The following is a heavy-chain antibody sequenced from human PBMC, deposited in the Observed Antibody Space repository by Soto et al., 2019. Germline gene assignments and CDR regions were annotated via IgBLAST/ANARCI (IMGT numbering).Heavy chain of an antibody. CDR1: GGTFSSYA. D-gene: IGHD3-10*01. CDR2: IIPIFGTA. CDR3: ARDTDYYGSGSRYYYGMDV. J-gene: IGHJ6*02. V-gene: IGHV1-69*01. Sequence: QAQLVQSGAEVKKPGSSVKVSCKASGGTFSSYAISWVRQAPGQGLEWMGGIIPIFGTANYAQKFQGRVTITADESTSTAYMELSSLRSEDTAVYYCARDTDYYGSGSRYYYGMDVWGQGTTVTVSS.